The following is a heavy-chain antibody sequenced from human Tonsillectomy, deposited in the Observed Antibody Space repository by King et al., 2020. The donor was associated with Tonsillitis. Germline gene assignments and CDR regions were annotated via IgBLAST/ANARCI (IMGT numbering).Heavy chain of an antibody. V-gene: IGHV4-31*01. D-gene: IGHD1-26*01. J-gene: IGHJ3*02. Sequence: VQLQESCPGLLKPSHTLSLTCTVSGGSIIMCGYYLSWIRQHPGKCLEWIGDNYYSGSTDYNSSLKRLVTISVDTSKNQYSLKLCSVTAADTAVYHCTSPLIVGATPRYDAFDIWGQGTKVTVSS. CDR2: NYYSGST. CDR1: GGSIIMCGYY. CDR3: TSPLIVGATPRYDAFDI.